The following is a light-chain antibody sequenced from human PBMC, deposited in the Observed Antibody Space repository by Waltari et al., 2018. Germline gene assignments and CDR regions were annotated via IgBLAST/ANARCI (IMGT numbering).Light chain of an antibody. V-gene: IGKV1-12*01. J-gene: IGKJ4*01. CDR3: QQADRFPLT. CDR2: DAS. CDR1: QDIIRW. Sequence: DIQMTQSPSSVSASVGDRVIITCRASQDIIRWLAWYQQKPGEAPKFLIYDASTLQSGVPYRVSGSGSGKEYTLIISSLQPEDFATYYCQQADRFPLTFGGGTKIEI.